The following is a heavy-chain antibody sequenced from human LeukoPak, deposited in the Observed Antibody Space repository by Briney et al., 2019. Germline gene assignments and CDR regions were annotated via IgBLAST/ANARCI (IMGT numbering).Heavy chain of an antibody. J-gene: IGHJ4*02. CDR1: GGSISSGDYY. CDR3: ARARSCTGGKCFRSFDY. V-gene: IGHV4-30-4*08. CDR2: IYYSGST. Sequence: PSQTLSLTCTVSGGSISSGDYYWSWIRQPPGKGLEWIGYIYYSGSTYYNPSLKSRVTISIDTSKNQFSLKLSSVTAADTAVYYCARARSCTGGKCFRSFDYWGQGTLVTVSS. D-gene: IGHD2-8*02.